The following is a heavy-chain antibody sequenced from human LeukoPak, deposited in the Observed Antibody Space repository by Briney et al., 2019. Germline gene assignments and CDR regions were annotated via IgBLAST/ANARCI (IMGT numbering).Heavy chain of an antibody. CDR3: ARVEGYCTNGVCYGYYFDY. J-gene: IGHJ4*02. CDR1: GYTFTGYY. Sequence: ASVTVSCTASGYTFTGYYMHWVRQAPGQGLEWMGIINPSGGSTSYAQKFQGRVTMTRDTSTSTVYMELSSLRSEDTAVYYCARVEGYCTNGVCYGYYFDYWGQGTLVTVSS. CDR2: INPSGGST. D-gene: IGHD2-8*01. V-gene: IGHV1-46*01.